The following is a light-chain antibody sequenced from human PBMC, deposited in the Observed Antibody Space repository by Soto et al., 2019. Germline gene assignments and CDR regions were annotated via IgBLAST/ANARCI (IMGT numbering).Light chain of an antibody. J-gene: IGKJ3*01. Sequence: DIQLTQSPSSLSASVGDRVTITCRASQGISSYLAWYQQKPGKAPRLLMFAASVLQTGVPSRFSGSGSGTEFTLTISSLQPEDFATYYCQQLNSDPFTFGPGTKVDVK. CDR2: AAS. CDR1: QGISSY. CDR3: QQLNSDPFT. V-gene: IGKV1-9*01.